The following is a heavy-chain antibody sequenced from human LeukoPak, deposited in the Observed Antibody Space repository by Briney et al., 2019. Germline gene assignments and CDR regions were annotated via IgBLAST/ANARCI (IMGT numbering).Heavy chain of an antibody. Sequence: GGSPRLSCAASGFTFSSYAMSWVRQAPGKGLEWVSAIIGSGGSTHYADSVKGRFTLSRDNSKNTLYLQMNSLRAEDTAVYYCATASVTAYDYWGQGTLVTVSS. CDR1: GFTFSSYA. CDR2: IIGSGGST. CDR3: ATASVTAYDY. D-gene: IGHD2-21*02. V-gene: IGHV3-23*01. J-gene: IGHJ4*02.